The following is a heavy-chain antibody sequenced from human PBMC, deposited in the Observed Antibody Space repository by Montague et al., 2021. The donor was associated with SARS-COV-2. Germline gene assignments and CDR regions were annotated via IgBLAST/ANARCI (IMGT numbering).Heavy chain of an antibody. CDR1: GGSFSGYY. CDR3: ARLGEGVVPAPILGVGPYYSYFYMDV. J-gene: IGHJ6*03. Sequence: SETLSLTCAVYGGSFSGYYWNWIRQPPGKGLEWIGEINHSGSANYNPSLKRRVTISVDTSKNQFSLKLNSVTAADTAVYYCARLGEGVVPAPILGVGPYYSYFYMDVWGKGATVTAS. V-gene: IGHV4-34*01. D-gene: IGHD2-2*02. CDR2: INHSGSA.